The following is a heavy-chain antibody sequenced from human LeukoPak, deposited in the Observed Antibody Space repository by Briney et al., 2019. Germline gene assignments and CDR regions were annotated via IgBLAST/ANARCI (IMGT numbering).Heavy chain of an antibody. Sequence: GGSLRLPCAASGFTFSRYSMNWVRQAPGKGLEWVSSISGSSSYIYYADSVKGRFTISRDNAKNSLYLQMNSLGAEDTAVYYCARGNIFDYWGQGTLVTVSS. J-gene: IGHJ4*02. V-gene: IGHV3-21*01. CDR2: ISGSSSYI. CDR1: GFTFSRYS. CDR3: ARGNIFDY. D-gene: IGHD2/OR15-2a*01.